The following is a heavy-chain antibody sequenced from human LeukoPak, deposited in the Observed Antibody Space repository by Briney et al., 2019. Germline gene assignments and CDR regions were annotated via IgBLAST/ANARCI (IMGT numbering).Heavy chain of an antibody. V-gene: IGHV4-30-4*01. CDR2: IYYSGST. D-gene: IGHD3-22*01. Sequence: SETLSLTCTVSGGSISSGDYYWSWIRQPPGKGLEWIGYIYYSGSTYYNPSLKSRVTISVDTSKNQFPLKLSSVTAADTAVYYCAREAYDSSGYISEYFQHWGQGTLVTVSS. CDR1: GGSISSGDYY. J-gene: IGHJ1*01. CDR3: AREAYDSSGYISEYFQH.